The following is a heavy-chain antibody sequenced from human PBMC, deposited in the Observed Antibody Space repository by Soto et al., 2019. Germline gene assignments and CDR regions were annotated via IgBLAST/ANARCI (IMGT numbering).Heavy chain of an antibody. J-gene: IGHJ4*01. CDR2: IYSEAGTI. CDR3: ARDFDFDIDY. CDR1: GYIFNNFG. Sequence: QVQLVQSGAEVPKPGASVTVSCKTSGYIFNNFGITWVRQAPGRGLEWQGWIYSEAGTINIPQKYLGRVTMTTDTSTSTAFMELRSLTFNDSAVYFCARDFDFDIDYWGHGTLVTVS. V-gene: IGHV1-18*01. D-gene: IGHD3-9*01.